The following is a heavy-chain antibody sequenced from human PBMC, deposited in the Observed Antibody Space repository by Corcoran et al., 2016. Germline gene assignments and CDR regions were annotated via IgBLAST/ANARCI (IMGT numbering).Heavy chain of an antibody. V-gene: IGHV3-15*07. Sequence: EVQLVESGGGLVKSGGSLRLSCTGSGFTFSNAWMNWVRQAPGKGLEWVGRIKSKANGGAIEYVAPVKGRFSISRDDSRNTVYLEMNSLETEGTAGYYCSAGDAIDIWGQGTMVTVSS. D-gene: IGHD3-16*01. CDR2: IKSKANGGAI. CDR1: GFTFSNAW. CDR3: SAGDAIDI. J-gene: IGHJ3*02.